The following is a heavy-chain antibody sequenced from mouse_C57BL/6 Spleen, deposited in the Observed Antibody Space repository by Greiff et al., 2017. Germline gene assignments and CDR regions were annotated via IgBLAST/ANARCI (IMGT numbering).Heavy chain of an antibody. Sequence: EVKLVESGGGLVKPGGSLKLSCAASGFTFSDYGMHWVRQAPEKGLEWVAYISSGSSTIYYADTVKGRFTISRDNAKNPLFLQMTSLRSEDTAMYYCARSRFSWYFDVWGTGTTVTVSS. J-gene: IGHJ1*03. CDR2: ISSGSSTI. V-gene: IGHV5-17*01. CDR1: GFTFSDYG. CDR3: ARSRFSWYFDV.